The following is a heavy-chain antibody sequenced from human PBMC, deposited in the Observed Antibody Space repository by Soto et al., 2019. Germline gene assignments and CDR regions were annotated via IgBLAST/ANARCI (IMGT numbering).Heavy chain of an antibody. V-gene: IGHV3-21*01. Sequence: GALRLSCTVSGFAFNNYGINWVRQAPGQGLEWVSSISKSDYTYYSDSVKGRFTISRDNAKNSVSLQMNTLRVEDTAVYYCAREDSIIIPAVSDFWGQGTLVTVSS. CDR1: GFAFNNYG. D-gene: IGHD2-2*01. CDR2: ISKSDYT. CDR3: AREDSIIIPAVSDF. J-gene: IGHJ4*02.